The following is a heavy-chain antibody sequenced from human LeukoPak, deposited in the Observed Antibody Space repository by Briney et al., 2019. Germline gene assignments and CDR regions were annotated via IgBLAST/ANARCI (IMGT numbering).Heavy chain of an antibody. CDR1: GFTFSGHF. J-gene: IGHJ4*02. D-gene: IGHD3-10*01. V-gene: IGHV3-64*04. Sequence: GGSLRLSCSASGFTFSGHFMHWVRQAPGKGLEYVSSISINGDKTYYAESVKGRFTISRDNSKNTLYVQMNSLRAEDTAVYYCAKGHYYGSGSLDYWGQGTLVTVSS. CDR2: ISINGDKT. CDR3: AKGHYYGSGSLDY.